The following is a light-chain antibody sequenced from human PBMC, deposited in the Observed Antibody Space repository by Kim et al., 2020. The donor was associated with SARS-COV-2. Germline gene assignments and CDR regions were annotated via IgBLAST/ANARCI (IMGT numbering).Light chain of an antibody. J-gene: IGKJ1*01. V-gene: IGKV3-20*01. CDR1: QSVSSSY. Sequence: SPGESATLSCRASQSVSSSYLAWYQQKPGQAPRLLIYGASSRAAGIPDRFSGSGSGTDFTLTISRLEPEDFAVYYCQHYGPSQWTFGPGTKVDIK. CDR3: QHYGPSQWT. CDR2: GAS.